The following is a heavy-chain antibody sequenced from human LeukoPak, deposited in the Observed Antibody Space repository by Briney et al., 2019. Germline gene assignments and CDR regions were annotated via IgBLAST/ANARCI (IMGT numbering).Heavy chain of an antibody. CDR2: IYTSGST. J-gene: IGHJ4*02. CDR3: ARGEDYYGSGSYYTVFDY. CDR1: GGSISSYY. D-gene: IGHD3-10*01. Sequence: PSETLSLTCTVSGGSISSYYWSWLRQPAGKGLEWIGRIYTSGSTNYNPSLKSRVTMSVDTSKNQFSLKLSSVTAADTAVYYCARGEDYYGSGSYYTVFDYWGQGTLVTVSS. V-gene: IGHV4-4*07.